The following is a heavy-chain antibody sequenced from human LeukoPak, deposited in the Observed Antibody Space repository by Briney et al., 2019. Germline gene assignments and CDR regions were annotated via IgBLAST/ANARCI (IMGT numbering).Heavy chain of an antibody. CDR3: AGGRGGNSGFGY. D-gene: IGHD4-23*01. V-gene: IGHV1-8*01. Sequence: ASVTVSYKASGYTFTIYDINWVRQASGQGLEWMGWMKLTRGTTGYAQKLQGRVTMSRNTSISTAYMELSSLRSEDTAVYYCAGGRGGNSGFGYWGQGTLVTVSS. CDR1: GYTFTIYD. CDR2: MKLTRGTT. J-gene: IGHJ4*02.